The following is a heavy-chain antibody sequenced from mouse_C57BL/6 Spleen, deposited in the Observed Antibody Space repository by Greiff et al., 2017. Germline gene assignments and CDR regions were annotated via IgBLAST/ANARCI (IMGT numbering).Heavy chain of an antibody. Sequence: QVQLQHPGAELVKPGASVRLSCKASGYTFTSYWMHWVKQRPGRGLEWIGRIDPNSGGTKYNEKFKSKATLTVDKPSSTAYMQLSSLTSEDSAVYYCARYTTVVATDYYAMDYWGQGTSVTVSS. CDR2: IDPNSGGT. V-gene: IGHV1-72*01. CDR3: ARYTTVVATDYYAMDY. J-gene: IGHJ4*01. D-gene: IGHD1-1*01. CDR1: GYTFTSYW.